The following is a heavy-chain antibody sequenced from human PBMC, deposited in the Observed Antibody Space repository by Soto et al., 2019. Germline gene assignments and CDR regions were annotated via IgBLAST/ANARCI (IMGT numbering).Heavy chain of an antibody. D-gene: IGHD6-13*01. CDR1: AFTFSNCA. J-gene: IGHJ4*02. CDR3: AKSQIGAAQYGDY. CDR2: ITGSGFTT. V-gene: IGHV3-23*01. Sequence: EVQLLESGGGLVQPGGSLRLSCAASAFTFSNCAMNWVRQAPGKGLEWVSAITGSGFTTYYADSVKGRFTISRDNSKNPLYMQMNNLRAEDTAVYYCAKSQIGAAQYGDYWGQGTLVTVSS.